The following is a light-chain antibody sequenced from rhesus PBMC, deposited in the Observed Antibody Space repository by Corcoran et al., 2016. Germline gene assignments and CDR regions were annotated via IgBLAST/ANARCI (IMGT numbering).Light chain of an antibody. CDR1: QGSSSY. CDR3: RQHGSYPYT. V-gene: IGKV1-28*01. CDR2: AVS. Sequence: GDTVTITCRASQGSSSYLNWFQQKPGKAPKFLIYAVSSLESGVPSRFSGSGVGTEFTLTISSLQPEDFPAYYCRQHGSYPYTFGQGTKVAFK. J-gene: IGKJ2*01.